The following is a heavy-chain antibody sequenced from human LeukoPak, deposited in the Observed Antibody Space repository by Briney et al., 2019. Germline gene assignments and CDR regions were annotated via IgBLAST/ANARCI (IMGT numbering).Heavy chain of an antibody. CDR3: AKGASSGWLLYWFDP. Sequence: GGSLRLSCAASGFTFSSYVMTWVRQAPGRGLEWVSGISGSGVSTYYADSVKGRFTISRDNSKNTLYLQINSLRAEDTAIYYCAKGASSGWLLYWFDPWGQGTLVTVSS. D-gene: IGHD6-19*01. CDR2: ISGSGVST. J-gene: IGHJ5*02. V-gene: IGHV3-23*01. CDR1: GFTFSSYV.